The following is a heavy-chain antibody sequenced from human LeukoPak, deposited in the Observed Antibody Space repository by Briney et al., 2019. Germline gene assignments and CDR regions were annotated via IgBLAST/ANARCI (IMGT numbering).Heavy chain of an antibody. V-gene: IGHV1-69*13. J-gene: IGHJ3*02. D-gene: IGHD6-13*01. CDR3: AGAASSGYSSSWPYDAFDI. CDR1: GGTFSSYA. CDR2: IIPIFGTA. Sequence: SVKVSCKASGGTFSSYAISWVRQAPGQGLEWMGGIIPIFGTANYAQKFQGRVTITADESTSTAYMELSSLRSEDTAVYYCAGAASSGYSSSWPYDAFDIWGQGTMVTVSS.